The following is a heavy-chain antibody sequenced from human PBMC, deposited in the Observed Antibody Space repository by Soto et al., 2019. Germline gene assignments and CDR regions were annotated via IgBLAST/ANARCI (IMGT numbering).Heavy chain of an antibody. Sequence: PGGSLRLSCASSVFTFSGYAMHCVRHSPGKGLEWVASILFDGRNKYYADSVKGRFTISRDNSKSTLYLQVNSLRAEDTAVYYCARVTLGVIFKSGMEVWGQGTTVIVS. J-gene: IGHJ6*01. V-gene: IGHV3-30*04. CDR1: VFTFSGYA. CDR3: ARVTLGVIFKSGMEV. CDR2: ILFDGRNK. D-gene: IGHD3-3*01.